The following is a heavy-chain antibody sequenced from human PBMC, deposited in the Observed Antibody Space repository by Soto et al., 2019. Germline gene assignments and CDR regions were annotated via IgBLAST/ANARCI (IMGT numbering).Heavy chain of an antibody. CDR1: VFTFSSYG. V-gene: IGHV3-33*01. CDR2: IWYDGSNK. CDR3: ARDGGYYYDSSGYCDY. Sequence: WWSLRLSCSASVFTFSSYGMHWFRQAPGKGLEWVAVIWYDGSNKYYADSVKGRFTISRDNSKNTLYLQMNSLRAEDTAVYYCARDGGYYYDSSGYCDYWGQGTLVTVSS. J-gene: IGHJ4*02. D-gene: IGHD3-22*01.